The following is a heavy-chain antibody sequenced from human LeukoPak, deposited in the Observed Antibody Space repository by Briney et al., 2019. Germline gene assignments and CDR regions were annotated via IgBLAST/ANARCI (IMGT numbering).Heavy chain of an antibody. Sequence: PGGSLRLSCAASGFTFSSNWMTWVRQAPGKGLEWVANIKQDGSEKYYVDSVKGRFTISRDNAKNSLYLQMNNLRAEDTAVYYCARDRGWELRWNAFDIWGQGTMVAVSS. J-gene: IGHJ3*02. D-gene: IGHD1-26*01. CDR2: IKQDGSEK. CDR3: ARDRGWELRWNAFDI. CDR1: GFTFSSNW. V-gene: IGHV3-7*01.